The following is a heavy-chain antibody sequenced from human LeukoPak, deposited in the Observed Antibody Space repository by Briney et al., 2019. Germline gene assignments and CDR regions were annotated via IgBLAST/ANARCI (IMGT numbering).Heavy chain of an antibody. CDR3: ARDPVFYYDSTRSAFDI. CDR1: GYSISSGYY. CDR2: IYHSGST. J-gene: IGHJ3*02. D-gene: IGHD3-22*01. V-gene: IGHV4-38-2*02. Sequence: PSETLSLTCTVSGYSISSGYYWGWIRQPPGKGLEWIGSIYHSGSTYYNPSLKSRVTISVDTSKNQFSLKLSSVTAADTAVYYCARDPVFYYDSTRSAFDIWGQGTMVTVSS.